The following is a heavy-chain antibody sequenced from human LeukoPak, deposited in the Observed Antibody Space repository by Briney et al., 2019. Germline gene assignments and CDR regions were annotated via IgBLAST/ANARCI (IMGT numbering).Heavy chain of an antibody. D-gene: IGHD6-19*01. CDR2: IYYGGST. J-gene: IGHJ4*02. V-gene: IGHV4-31*03. CDR1: GGSISNGGYY. Sequence: SETLSLTCTVSGGSISNGGYYWSWIRQHPGKGLEWIGSIYYGGSTSYNPSLKSRVTISVETANNQFSLKLRSVTAADTAVYYCAKRGAGPFDYWGQGTLVTVSS. CDR3: AKRGAGPFDY.